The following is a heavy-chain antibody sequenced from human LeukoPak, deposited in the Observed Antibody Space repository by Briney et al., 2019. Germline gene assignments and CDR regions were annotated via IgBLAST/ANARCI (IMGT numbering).Heavy chain of an antibody. J-gene: IGHJ4*02. CDR3: ARAYHFENGGYYRHFDF. CDR1: GFAFSTFP. V-gene: IGHV3-23*01. D-gene: IGHD3-22*01. Sequence: GGSLRLSCVASGFAFSTFPMSWVRQAPGKGLEWVSAVSGSGGHTFYLDSAKGRVTISRDNAQNSLYLQMSSLRAEDTALYYCARAYHFENGGYYRHFDFWGQGTLVIVSS. CDR2: VSGSGGHT.